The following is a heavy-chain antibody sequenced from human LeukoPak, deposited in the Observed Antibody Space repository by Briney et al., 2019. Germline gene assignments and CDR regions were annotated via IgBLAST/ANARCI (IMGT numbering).Heavy chain of an antibody. D-gene: IGHD4-17*01. CDR1: GFTFSSYS. CDR3: ARGGLRGDY. V-gene: IGHV3-48*01. J-gene: IGHJ4*02. CDR2: ISSSSGTI. Sequence: GGSLRLSCAASGFTFSSYSMNWVRQAPGKGLEWVSYISSSSGTIYYADSVKGRFTISRDNAEISPYLQMSSLRAEDTAVYYCARGGLRGDYWGQGTLVTVSS.